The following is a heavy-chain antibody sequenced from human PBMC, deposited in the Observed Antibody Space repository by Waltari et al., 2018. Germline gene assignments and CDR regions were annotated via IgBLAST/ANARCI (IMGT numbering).Heavy chain of an antibody. CDR3: VRAPYPAPYGGRYYGFDY. CDR2: IYYSGST. CDR1: GYSISSGYY. D-gene: IGHD1-26*01. Sequence: QVQLQESGPGLVKPSETLSLTCAVSGYSISSGYYWGWIRQPPGKGLEWIGSIYYSGSTSDNPSLKSRVTMSIDTSKNQFSLNLNSVTAADTAVYYCVRAPYPAPYGGRYYGFDYWGQGTLVSVSS. V-gene: IGHV4-38-2*01. J-gene: IGHJ4*02.